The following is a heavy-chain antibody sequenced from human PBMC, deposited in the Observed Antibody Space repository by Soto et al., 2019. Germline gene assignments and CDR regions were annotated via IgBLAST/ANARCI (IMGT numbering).Heavy chain of an antibody. V-gene: IGHV3-23*01. J-gene: IGHJ6*02. CDR2: ISGSGGST. Sequence: EVQLLESGGGLVQPGGSLRLSCAASGFTFSSYAMSWVRQAPGKGLEWVSAISGSGGSTYYADSVKGRFTISRDNSKNTRYLQMNSLRAEDTAVYYCAKEQRGYDSTSRYYYYYGMDVWGQGTTVTVSS. D-gene: IGHD3-22*01. CDR3: AKEQRGYDSTSRYYYYYGMDV. CDR1: GFTFSSYA.